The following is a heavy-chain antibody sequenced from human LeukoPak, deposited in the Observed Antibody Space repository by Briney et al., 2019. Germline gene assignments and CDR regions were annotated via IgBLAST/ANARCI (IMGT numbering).Heavy chain of an antibody. V-gene: IGHV1-18*01. CDR1: GYTFTSYG. CDR2: ISAYSGNT. J-gene: IGHJ5*02. CDR3: ARDVWPYCGRPNCYLVSDP. Sequence: GASVKVSCKASGYTFTSYGISWVPQAPGQGLEWMGWISAYSGNTNYAQNLQGRVTMTTDTSTSIAYMELRSLTSDDTAVYYCARDVWPYCGRPNCYLVSDPWGQGTLVSVSS. D-gene: IGHD2-2*01.